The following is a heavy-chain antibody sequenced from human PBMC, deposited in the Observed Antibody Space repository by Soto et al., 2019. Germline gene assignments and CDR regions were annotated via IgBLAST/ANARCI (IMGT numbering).Heavy chain of an antibody. CDR1: GGSFSGYY. CDR2: INHSGST. Sequence: SSETLSLTCAVYGGSFSGYYWSWIRQPPGKGLEWIGEINHSGSTNYNPSLKSRVTISVDTSKNQFSLKLSSVTAADTAVYYCARMEAIVVVVAATIYNWFDPWGQGTLVTVSS. V-gene: IGHV4-34*01. D-gene: IGHD2-15*01. CDR3: ARMEAIVVVVAATIYNWFDP. J-gene: IGHJ5*02.